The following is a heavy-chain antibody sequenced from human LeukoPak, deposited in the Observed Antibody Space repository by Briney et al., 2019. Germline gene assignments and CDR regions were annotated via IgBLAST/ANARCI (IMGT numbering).Heavy chain of an antibody. Sequence: SETLSLTCTVSGGSISSYYWSWIRQPPGKGLEWIGYIYYSGSTNYNPSLKSRVTISVDTSKNQFSLKLSSVTAADTAVYYCARGSQLLDYWGQGALVTVSS. CDR3: ARGSQLLDY. J-gene: IGHJ4*02. D-gene: IGHD1-1*01. V-gene: IGHV4-59*01. CDR1: GGSISSYY. CDR2: IYYSGST.